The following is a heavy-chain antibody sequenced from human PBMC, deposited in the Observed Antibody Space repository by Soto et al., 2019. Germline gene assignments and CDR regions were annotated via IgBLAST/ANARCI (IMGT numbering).Heavy chain of an antibody. CDR3: ARDLAYYDFWSGYYTEYYYYGMDV. D-gene: IGHD3-3*01. V-gene: IGHV1-46*01. Sequence: ASVKVSCKASGYTFTSYAIHWVRQAPGQGLEWMGIINPSGGSTSYAQKFQGRVTMTRETSTSTVYMELSSLRSEDTAVYYCARDLAYYDFWSGYYTEYYYYGMDVWGQRATVTVSS. CDR2: INPSGGST. J-gene: IGHJ6*02. CDR1: GYTFTSYA.